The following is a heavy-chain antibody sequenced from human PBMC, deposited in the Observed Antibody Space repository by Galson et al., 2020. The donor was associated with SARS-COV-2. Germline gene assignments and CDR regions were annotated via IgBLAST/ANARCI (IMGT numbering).Heavy chain of an antibody. Sequence: GGSLRLSCAASGFTFSNAWMSWVRQAPGKGLELVGRIKSKTDGGTTDYAAPVKGRFTISRDDSKNTLYLQMNSLKTEDTAVYYCTTVSSLRYFDWHYYYYGMDVWGQGTTVTVSS. V-gene: IGHV3-15*01. CDR1: GFTFSNAW. D-gene: IGHD3-9*01. CDR3: TTVSSLRYFDWHYYYYGMDV. CDR2: IKSKTDGGTT. J-gene: IGHJ6*02.